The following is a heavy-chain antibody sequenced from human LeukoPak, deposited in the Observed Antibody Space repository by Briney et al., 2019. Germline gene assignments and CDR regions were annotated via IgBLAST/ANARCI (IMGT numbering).Heavy chain of an antibody. J-gene: IGHJ4*02. CDR2: IRSTVTTI. V-gene: IGHV3-48*01. Sequence: GGSLRLSCTASGFTFCLSSINWVRQAPGKGLGWVSYIRSTVTTIYYADSVKGRFTISRDNAKNSLYLQMNSLTAEDTAVYFCARDSRSHCGTAACYGPYFDYWGQGTLVTVSS. CDR3: ARDSRSHCGTAACYGPYFDY. D-gene: IGHD2-2*01. CDR1: GFTFCLSS.